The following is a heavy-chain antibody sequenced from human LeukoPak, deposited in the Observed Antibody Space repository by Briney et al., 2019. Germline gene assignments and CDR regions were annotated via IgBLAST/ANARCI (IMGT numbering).Heavy chain of an antibody. D-gene: IGHD6-19*01. CDR2: IYYSGST. Sequence: PSETLSLTCTVSGGSISSSSYYWDWIRQPPGKGLEWIGNIYYSGSTYYNPSLKSRVTLSVDTSKIQFSLKPSSVTAADTAVYYCARRVAGSSFRDWWGQGTLVTVSS. J-gene: IGHJ4*02. V-gene: IGHV4-39*01. CDR1: GGSISSSSYY. CDR3: ARRVAGSSFRDW.